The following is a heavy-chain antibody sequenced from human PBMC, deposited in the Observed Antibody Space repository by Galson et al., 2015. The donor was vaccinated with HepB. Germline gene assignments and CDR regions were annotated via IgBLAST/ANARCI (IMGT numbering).Heavy chain of an antibody. J-gene: IGHJ5*02. CDR3: ARDDSSSWYGVFVQRKRFDP. Sequence: SLRLSCAASGFTFSSYSMNWVRQAPGKGLEWVSYISSSSSTIYYADSVKGRFTISRDNAKNSLYLQMNSLRDEDTAVYYCARDDSSSWYGVFVQRKRFDPWGQGTLVTVSS. V-gene: IGHV3-48*02. CDR2: ISSSSSTI. D-gene: IGHD6-13*01. CDR1: GFTFSSYS.